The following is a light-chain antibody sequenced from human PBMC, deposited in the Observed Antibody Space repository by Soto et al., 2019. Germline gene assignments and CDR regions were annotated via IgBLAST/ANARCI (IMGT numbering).Light chain of an antibody. CDR2: ENN. V-gene: IGLV1-51*02. Sequence: QSVLTQPPSVSAAPGQKVTISCSGSSSNIGNNYVSWYQQLPATAPKLLIYENNKRPSGIPERFSGSKSGTSATLGITGLQTGDEADYYCGTWDSSLSAVFGTGTKVTVL. CDR3: GTWDSSLSAV. CDR1: SSNIGNNY. J-gene: IGLJ1*01.